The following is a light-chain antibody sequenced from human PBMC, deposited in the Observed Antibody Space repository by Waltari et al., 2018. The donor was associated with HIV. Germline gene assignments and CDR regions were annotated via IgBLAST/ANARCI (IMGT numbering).Light chain of an antibody. J-gene: IGLJ2*01. CDR2: EVT. CDR3: TSYVDNYHVF. CDR1: RNDVGAYDY. V-gene: IGLV2-8*01. Sequence: QSALTQPPSASGSPAPSVTISCTGTRNDVGAYDYVYWYQQHPGRAPKLLIYEVTKRPSGVPDRFSGSKSGNTASLTVSGLQAEDDGHYYCTSYVDNYHVFFGGGTKLTVL.